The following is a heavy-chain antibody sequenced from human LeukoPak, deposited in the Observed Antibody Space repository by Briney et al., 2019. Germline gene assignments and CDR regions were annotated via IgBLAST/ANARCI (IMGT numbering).Heavy chain of an antibody. CDR3: ARERGITMIVVANPFDY. CDR1: GGTFSSYA. J-gene: IGHJ4*02. CDR2: IIPILGTV. D-gene: IGHD3-22*01. V-gene: IGHV1-69*04. Sequence: SVKVSCKASGGTFSSYAISWVRQAPGQGLEWMGRIIPILGTVNYAQKFQGRVTITADKSTSTAYMELSSLRSEDTAVYYCARERGITMIVVANPFDYWGQGTLVTVSS.